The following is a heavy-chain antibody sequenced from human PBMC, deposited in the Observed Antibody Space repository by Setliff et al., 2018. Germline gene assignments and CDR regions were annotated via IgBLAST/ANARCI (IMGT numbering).Heavy chain of an antibody. CDR3: VRPGGTTVVARHFDY. D-gene: IGHD2-15*01. CDR2: ISYSGTP. V-gene: IGHV4-39*01. CDR1: GGSISSGSNY. Sequence: PSETLSLTCTVSGGSISSGSNYWGWIRQAPGSGLEWIGSISYSGTPYYNASVESRVTISIDTSRNQFSLELRSVTVADTATYYCVRPGGTTVVARHFDYWGSGILVTVSS. J-gene: IGHJ4*01.